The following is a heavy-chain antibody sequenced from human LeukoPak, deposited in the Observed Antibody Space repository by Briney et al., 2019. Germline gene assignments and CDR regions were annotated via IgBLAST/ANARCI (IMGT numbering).Heavy chain of an antibody. Sequence: SETLSLTCAVYGGSFSGYYWSWIRQPPGKGLEWIGEINHSGSTNYNPSLKSRVTISVDTSKNQFSLKLSSVTAADTAVYYCARDGWSSVLFDYWGQGTLVTVSS. CDR2: INHSGST. CDR1: GGSFSGYY. J-gene: IGHJ4*02. D-gene: IGHD6-19*01. CDR3: ARDGWSSVLFDY. V-gene: IGHV4-34*01.